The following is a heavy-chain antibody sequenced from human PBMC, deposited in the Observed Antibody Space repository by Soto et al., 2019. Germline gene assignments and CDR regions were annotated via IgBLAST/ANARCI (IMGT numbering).Heavy chain of an antibody. CDR2: TYYRSKWYN. CDR3: ARGGRYSWMWELTAFDY. Sequence: SQTLSLTCAISGDSVSSNSAAWNWIRQSPSRGLEWLGRTYYRSKWYNDYAVSVKSRITINPDTSKNQFSLQLNSVTPEDTAVYYCARGGRYSWMWELTAFDYWGQGTLVTVSS. V-gene: IGHV6-1*01. D-gene: IGHD1-26*01. J-gene: IGHJ4*02. CDR1: GDSVSSNSAA.